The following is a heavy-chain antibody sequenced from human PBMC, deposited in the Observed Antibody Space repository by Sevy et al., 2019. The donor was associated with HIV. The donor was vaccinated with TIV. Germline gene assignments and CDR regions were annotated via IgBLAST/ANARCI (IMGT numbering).Heavy chain of an antibody. CDR3: ARGPHYYYDSSSFFEY. V-gene: IGHV3-48*03. CDR2: IISSGDTI. J-gene: IGHJ4*02. D-gene: IGHD3-22*01. CDR1: GFNFSSYE. Sequence: GGSLRLSCTASGFNFSSYEMNWVRQAPGKGLEWVSSIISSGDTIYYADSVKGRFTVSRDNAKNSLFLQMNSLRAEDTAIYYCARGPHYYYDSSSFFEYWGQGTLVTVSS.